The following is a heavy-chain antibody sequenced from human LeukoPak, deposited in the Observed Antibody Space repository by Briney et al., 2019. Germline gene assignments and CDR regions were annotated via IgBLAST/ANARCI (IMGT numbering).Heavy chain of an antibody. CDR1: GFTVSSNY. D-gene: IGHD3-22*01. Sequence: GGSLRLSCAASGFTVSSNYMSWVRQAPGKGLEWVSVIYSGGSTYYAGSVKGRFTISRDNSKNTLYLQMNSLRAEDTAVYYCAKDLPYYYDSSGYYPNWFDPWGQGTLVTVSS. J-gene: IGHJ5*02. V-gene: IGHV3-53*01. CDR3: AKDLPYYYDSSGYYPNWFDP. CDR2: IYSGGST.